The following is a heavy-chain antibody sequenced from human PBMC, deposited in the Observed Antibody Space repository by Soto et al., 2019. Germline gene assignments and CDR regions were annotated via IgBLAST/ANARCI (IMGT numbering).Heavy chain of an antibody. V-gene: IGHV3-23*01. CDR1: GFTFSNYA. D-gene: IGHD1-26*01. J-gene: IGHJ4*02. Sequence: PGGSLRLSCAASGFTFSNYAISWVRQAPGKGLEWVSAISSSGGSTYYADSVKGRFTISRDNSKNTLYLQMNSLRAEDTAVYYCAKTGSGTYLLDYWGQGTLVTVSS. CDR3: AKTGSGTYLLDY. CDR2: ISSSGGST.